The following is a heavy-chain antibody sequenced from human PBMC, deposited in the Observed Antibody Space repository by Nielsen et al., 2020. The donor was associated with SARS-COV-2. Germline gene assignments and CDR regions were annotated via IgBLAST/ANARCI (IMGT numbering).Heavy chain of an antibody. Sequence: GGSLRLSCAASGFTFSTYSMKWVRQAPGKGLEWVSGISWNSGSIAYADSVKGRFTISRDNAKSSLYLQMNSLRAEDTALYYCAKDPSDGYSSSWYFDYWGQGTLVTVSS. CDR1: GFTFSTYS. V-gene: IGHV3-9*01. D-gene: IGHD6-13*01. CDR3: AKDPSDGYSSSWYFDY. CDR2: ISWNSGSI. J-gene: IGHJ4*02.